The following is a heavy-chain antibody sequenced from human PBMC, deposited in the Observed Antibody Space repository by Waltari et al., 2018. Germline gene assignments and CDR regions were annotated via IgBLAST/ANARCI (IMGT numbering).Heavy chain of an antibody. CDR2: IIPILGTA. CDR1: GGTFSSYA. CDR3: AKNANWNDDAFDI. V-gene: IGHV1-69*05. J-gene: IGHJ3*02. D-gene: IGHD1-20*01. Sequence: QVQLVQSGAEVKKPGSSVKVSCKASGGTFSSYAISWVRQAPGQGLEWMGGIIPILGTANYAQKFQGRVTITTDESTSTAYMELSSLRSEDTAVYYWAKNANWNDDAFDIWGQGTMVTVSS.